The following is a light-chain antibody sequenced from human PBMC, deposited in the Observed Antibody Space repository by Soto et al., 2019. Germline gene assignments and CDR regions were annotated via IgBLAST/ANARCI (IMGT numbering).Light chain of an antibody. CDR3: QHYDTFSWT. Sequence: DIQMTQSPSTLCVSLGDRITITCRASEDIDTSLAWFQQRPGKAPKVLIAGASGLMNGVPSTFSGSGSGTEFALTISSVQPDDFATYFCQHYDTFSWTFGQGTKVEMK. V-gene: IGKV1-5*01. J-gene: IGKJ1*01. CDR2: GAS. CDR1: EDIDTS.